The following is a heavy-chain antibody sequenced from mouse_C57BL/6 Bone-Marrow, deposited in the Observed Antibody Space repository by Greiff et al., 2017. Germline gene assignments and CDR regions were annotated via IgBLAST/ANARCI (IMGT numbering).Heavy chain of an antibody. V-gene: IGHV5-4*01. J-gene: IGHJ4*01. Sequence: EVQRVESGGGLVKPGGSLKLSCAASGFTFSSYAMSWVRPTPEKRLEWVATISDGGSYTYYPDNVKGRFTISRDNAKNNLYLQMSHLKSEDTAMYYCARVSTMVTPYAMDYWSQGTSVTVSS. CDR2: ISDGGSYT. D-gene: IGHD2-1*01. CDR1: GFTFSSYA. CDR3: ARVSTMVTPYAMDY.